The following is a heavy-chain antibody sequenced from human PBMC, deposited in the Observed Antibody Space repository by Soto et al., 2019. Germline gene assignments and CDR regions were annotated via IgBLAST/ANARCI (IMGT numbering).Heavy chain of an antibody. CDR2: ISSNGGST. Sequence: EVQLVESGGGLVQPGGSLRLSCAASGFTFSSYAMHWVRQAPGKGLEYVSAISSNGGSTYYATSVKGRFTISRENSKNTLYLQVGSMRAEDMAVYYCSRNYGGNSYAFDIWGQGTMVTVSS. CDR3: SRNYGGNSYAFDI. V-gene: IGHV3-64*01. CDR1: GFTFSSYA. D-gene: IGHD2-21*02. J-gene: IGHJ3*02.